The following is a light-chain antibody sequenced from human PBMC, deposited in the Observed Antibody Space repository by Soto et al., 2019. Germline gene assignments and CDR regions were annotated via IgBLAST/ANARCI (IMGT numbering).Light chain of an antibody. Sequence: EIVLAQSPSTLSLSPGERATLSCRASQTVSTNYLAWSQQKPGQAPRLLMYGASSRASGIPDRFSGSGFGTDFTLTISRLEPEDFALYYCQHYAGGSRITFGQGTRLEIK. V-gene: IGKV3-20*01. CDR2: GAS. CDR3: QHYAGGSRIT. J-gene: IGKJ5*01. CDR1: QTVSTNY.